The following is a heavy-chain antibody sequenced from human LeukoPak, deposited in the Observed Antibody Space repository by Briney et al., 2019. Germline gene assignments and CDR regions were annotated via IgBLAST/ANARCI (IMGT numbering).Heavy chain of an antibody. CDR2: ISWNSDTL. J-gene: IGHJ4*02. Sequence: GGSLRLSCTASGFTFDDYAMHWVRQAPGKGLEWGSGISWNSDTLGYADSVKGQFTISRDNAKNSLYLQMDSLRAEDTAFYYCAKARGGSYSGIEYWGQGILVIVSS. V-gene: IGHV3-9*01. D-gene: IGHD1-26*01. CDR3: AKARGGSYSGIEY. CDR1: GFTFDDYA.